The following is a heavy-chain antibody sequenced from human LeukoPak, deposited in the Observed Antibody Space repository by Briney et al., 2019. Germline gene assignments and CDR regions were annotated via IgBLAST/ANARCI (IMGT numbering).Heavy chain of an antibody. J-gene: IGHJ4*02. CDR1: GFTFNVYG. V-gene: IGHV3-30*03. CDR2: FSFDGTNT. Sequence: PGGSLRLSCAASGFTFNVYGMHWVRQAPGKGREGRAFFSFDGTNTYYADSVRGRFTISRDNSKYTVNLQMSSLSADDMAVYFCARATSYYDNSASGYWGQGTLVTVSS. CDR3: ARATSYYDNSASGY. D-gene: IGHD3-16*01.